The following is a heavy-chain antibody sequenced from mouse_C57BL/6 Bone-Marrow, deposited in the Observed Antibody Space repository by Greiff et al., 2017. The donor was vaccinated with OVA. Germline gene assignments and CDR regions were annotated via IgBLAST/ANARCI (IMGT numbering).Heavy chain of an antibody. V-gene: IGHV1-58*01. D-gene: IGHD2-3*01. CDR1: GYTFTSYG. CDR3: AKTDGYYLWYFDV. J-gene: IGHJ1*03. CDR2: IYIGNGNT. Sequence: VQLQQSGAELVRPGSSVKMSCKTSGYTFTSYGINWVKQRPGQGLEWIGYIYIGNGNTEYNEKFKGKATLTSDTSSSTAYMQLSSLTSEDSAIYCCAKTDGYYLWYFDVWGTGTTVTVSS.